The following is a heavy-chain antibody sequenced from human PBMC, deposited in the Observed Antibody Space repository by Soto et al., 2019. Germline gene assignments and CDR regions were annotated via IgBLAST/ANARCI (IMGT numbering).Heavy chain of an antibody. Sequence: GGSLRLSCAASGFTFSNFGMHWVRQAPGKGLEWVAVIWYDGSNKYYADSVKGRFTISRDNSKNTLYLQMNSLRAEDTAVYYCARDLLDYDFWSGYYIGFGYWGQGTLVTVSS. V-gene: IGHV3-33*01. CDR1: GFTFSNFG. J-gene: IGHJ4*02. CDR2: IWYDGSNK. CDR3: ARDLLDYDFWSGYYIGFGY. D-gene: IGHD3-3*01.